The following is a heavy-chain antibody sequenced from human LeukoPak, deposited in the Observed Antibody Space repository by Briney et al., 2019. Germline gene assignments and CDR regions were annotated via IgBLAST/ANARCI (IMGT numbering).Heavy chain of an antibody. CDR1: GYTFTSYA. D-gene: IGHD3-10*01. V-gene: IGHV1-3*01. CDR3: AALSPFGSHY. CDR2: INAGKGNT. J-gene: IGHJ4*02. Sequence: GASVKVSCKASGYTFTSYAMHWVRQAPGQRLEWMGWINAGKGNTKYSQKFQGRVTITRDTSASTAYMELSSLRSEDTAVYYCAALSPFGSHYWGQGTLVTVSS.